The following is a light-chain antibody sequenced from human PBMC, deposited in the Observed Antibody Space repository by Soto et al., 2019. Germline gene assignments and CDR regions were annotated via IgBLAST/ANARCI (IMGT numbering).Light chain of an antibody. CDR1: HSVSSY. V-gene: IGKV3-11*01. Sequence: EIILTQSPATLSLSPGERATLSCRASHSVSSYLAWYQEKPGQPPRLLISEASNRATGIPARFSSSGSGTDFTLTISSLEPEDFAVYFCHQRYSWPHTFGLGTKLEI. CDR2: EAS. J-gene: IGKJ2*01. CDR3: HQRYSWPHT.